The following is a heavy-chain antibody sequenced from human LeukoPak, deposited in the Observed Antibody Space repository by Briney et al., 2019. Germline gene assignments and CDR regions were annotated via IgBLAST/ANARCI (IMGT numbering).Heavy chain of an antibody. Sequence: KSSETLSLTCTVSGGSIRSSYYYWGWIRQPPGKGLEWIGSIYDSGSTYYNPSLKSRVTISVDTSKNQFSLKLSSVTAADTAVYYCARGRATALWGYYYYGMDVWGQGTTVTVSS. CDR1: GGSIRSSYYY. CDR2: IYDSGST. CDR3: ARGRATALWGYYYYGMDV. J-gene: IGHJ6*02. V-gene: IGHV4-39*07. D-gene: IGHD3-16*01.